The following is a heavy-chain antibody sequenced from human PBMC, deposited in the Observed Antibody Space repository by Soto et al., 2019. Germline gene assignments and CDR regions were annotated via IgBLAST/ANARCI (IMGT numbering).Heavy chain of an antibody. V-gene: IGHV3-64*02. CDR2: ISSDGGTT. J-gene: IGHJ4*02. CDR1: GFTFSNSP. CDR3: ARVFHHSGGYYYDS. D-gene: IGHD3-22*01. Sequence: DVQLVESGEGLVQPGGSLRLSCTASGFTFSNSPMHWVRQAPGKGLEYVSAISSDGGTTFYADSVKGRFSISRDNSKNTLYLQMGSLRVEDTAVYFCARVFHHSGGYYYDSWGQGALVTFAS.